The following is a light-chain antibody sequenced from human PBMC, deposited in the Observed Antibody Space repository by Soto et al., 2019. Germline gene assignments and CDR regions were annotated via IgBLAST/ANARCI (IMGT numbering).Light chain of an antibody. CDR2: DVS. Sequence: QSALTQPRSVSGSPGQSVTISCTGTSSDVGGYNYVSWYQQHPGKAPKLMIYDVSKRPSGVPDRFSGSKSGNTASLTISGLQAEDAADYYCCSYAGSYTFHVFGTGTKLTVL. CDR1: SSDVGGYNY. CDR3: CSYAGSYTFHV. J-gene: IGLJ1*01. V-gene: IGLV2-11*01.